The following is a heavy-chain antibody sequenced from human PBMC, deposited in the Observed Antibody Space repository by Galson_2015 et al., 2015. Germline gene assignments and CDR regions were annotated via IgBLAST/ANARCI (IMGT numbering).Heavy chain of an antibody. CDR1: GLTVSSNY. CDR2: IYSGGST. D-gene: IGHD5-18*01. Sequence: SLRLSCAASGLTVSSNYMSWVRQAPGKGLEWVSVIYSGGSTYYADSVKGRFTISRDNSKNTLYLQMNSLRAEDTAVYYCAREKAAKRGYSYGPFDYWGQGTLVTVSS. V-gene: IGHV3-66*01. J-gene: IGHJ4*02. CDR3: AREKAAKRGYSYGPFDY.